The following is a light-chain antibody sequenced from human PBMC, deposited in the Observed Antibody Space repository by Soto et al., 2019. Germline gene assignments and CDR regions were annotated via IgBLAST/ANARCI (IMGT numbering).Light chain of an antibody. Sequence: EIVMTQSPATLSVSPGERVSLSCRASQSIGSDLAWYQQKPGQAPRLLFYGASTRATGFPARFSGSGSGTEFTLTISSLESEDFAVYYCQQYYKWRPWTFGQGTRVEIK. CDR3: QQYYKWRPWT. J-gene: IGKJ1*01. CDR1: QSIGSD. CDR2: GAS. V-gene: IGKV3-15*01.